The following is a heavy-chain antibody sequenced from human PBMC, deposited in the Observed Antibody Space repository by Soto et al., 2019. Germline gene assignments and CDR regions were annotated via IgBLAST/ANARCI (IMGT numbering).Heavy chain of an antibody. Sequence: SETLSLTCTVSGGPISSYYWSWIRQPPGKGLEWIGYIYYSGSTNYNPSLKSRVTISVDTSKNQFSLKLSSVTAADTAVYYCARGLVVVPAAIRADAFDIWGQGTMVTVSS. CDR3: ARGLVVVPAAIRADAFDI. CDR2: IYYSGST. V-gene: IGHV4-59*01. J-gene: IGHJ3*02. CDR1: GGPISSYY. D-gene: IGHD2-2*01.